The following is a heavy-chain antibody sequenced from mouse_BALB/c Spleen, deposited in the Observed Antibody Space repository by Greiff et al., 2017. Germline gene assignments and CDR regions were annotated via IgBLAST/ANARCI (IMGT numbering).Heavy chain of an antibody. J-gene: IGHJ4*01. V-gene: IGHV1S81*02. CDR1: GYTFTSYY. D-gene: IGHD1-1*01. Sequence: QVQLQQSGAELVKPGASVKLSCKASGYTFTSYYMYWVKQRPGQGLEWIGEINPSNGGTNFNEKFKSKATLTVDKSSSTAYMQLSSLTSEDSAVYYCTRDYYGNYYAMDYWGQGTSVTVSS. CDR3: TRDYYGNYYAMDY. CDR2: INPSNGGT.